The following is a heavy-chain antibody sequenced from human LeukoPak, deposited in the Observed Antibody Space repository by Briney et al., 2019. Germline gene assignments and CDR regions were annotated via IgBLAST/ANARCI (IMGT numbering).Heavy chain of an antibody. CDR3: ARGDVDTAMVTFDY. CDR2: IIPILGIA. J-gene: IGHJ4*02. CDR1: GGTFSSYA. V-gene: IGHV1-69*04. Sequence: SVKVSCKSSGGTFSSYAISWVRQAPGQGLEWMGRIIPILGIANYAQKFQGRVTITADKSTSTAYMELSSLRSEDTAVYYCARGDVDTAMVTFDYWGQGTLVTVSS. D-gene: IGHD5-18*01.